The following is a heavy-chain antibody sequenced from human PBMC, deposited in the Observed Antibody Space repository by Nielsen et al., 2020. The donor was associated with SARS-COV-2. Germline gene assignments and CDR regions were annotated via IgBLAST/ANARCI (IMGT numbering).Heavy chain of an antibody. J-gene: IGHJ6*02. D-gene: IGHD3-10*01. V-gene: IGHV3-33*01. Sequence: GESLKISCAASGFTFGSYGMHWVRQAPGKGLEWVAFIWNDGSNTEYPNSVAGRFTISRDNSKSTLYLQLNSLRAEDTAIYYCARDPYYGSGTFRFYGMDLWGQGTTVTVSS. CDR3: ARDPYYGSGTFRFYGMDL. CDR2: IWNDGSNT. CDR1: GFTFGSYG.